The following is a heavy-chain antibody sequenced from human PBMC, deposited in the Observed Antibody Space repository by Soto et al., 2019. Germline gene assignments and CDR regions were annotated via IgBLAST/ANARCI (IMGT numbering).Heavy chain of an antibody. Sequence: KPSETLSLTCAVYGGSFSGYYWSWIRQPPGKGLEWIGEINHSGSTNYNPSLKSRVTISVDTSKNQFSLKLSSVTAADTAVYYCARGHRYFDWLSRLYYYYGMDVWGQGTTVTVSS. CDR2: INHSGST. D-gene: IGHD3-9*01. CDR1: GGSFSGYY. J-gene: IGHJ6*02. CDR3: ARGHRYFDWLSRLYYYYGMDV. V-gene: IGHV4-34*01.